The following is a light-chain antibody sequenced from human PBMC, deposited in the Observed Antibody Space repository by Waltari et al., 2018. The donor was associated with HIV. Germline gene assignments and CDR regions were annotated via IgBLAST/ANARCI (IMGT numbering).Light chain of an antibody. V-gene: IGKV1-39*01. CDR3: QQTYASPST. J-gene: IGKJ2*01. CDR1: GTVDRH. CDR2: AAY. Sequence: DIQLTQFPSSLSASVGDTVTITCQAIGTVDRHVTWYQLKPGRPLQLLIYAAYVFHDGAPARFGVTGSGTDVTLTDASLQPEDLATYFCQQTYASPSTLGQGTRL.